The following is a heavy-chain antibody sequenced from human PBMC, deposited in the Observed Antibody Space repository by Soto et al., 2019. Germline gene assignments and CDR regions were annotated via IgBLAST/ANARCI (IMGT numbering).Heavy chain of an antibody. CDR2: LSGSSDTT. Sequence: GGSLRLSCAASGFTFSSYAMSWVRQAPGKGLEWVSGLSGSSDTTSYADSVKGRFTISRDNSENTLYLQMNSLRAEDTAVYYCARRIIVVMTTKWYFNLWGRGTLVTVSS. CDR3: ARRIIVVMTTKWYFNL. J-gene: IGHJ2*01. D-gene: IGHD3-22*01. CDR1: GFTFSSYA. V-gene: IGHV3-23*01.